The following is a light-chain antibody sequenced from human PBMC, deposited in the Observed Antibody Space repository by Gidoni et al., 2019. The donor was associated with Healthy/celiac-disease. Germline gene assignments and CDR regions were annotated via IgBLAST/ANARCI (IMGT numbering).Light chain of an antibody. CDR3: SLYTSSSTYV. V-gene: IGLV2-18*01. J-gene: IGLJ1*01. CDR2: EVS. CDR1: SSDVGSYNR. Sequence: QSALPSPPSVSGSPGPSVTISCTGTSSDVGSYNRVSWYQQPPGTAPKLMIYEVSNRPSGVPDRFSGSKSGNTASLTISGLQAEDEADYYCSLYTSSSTYVFGTGTKVTVL.